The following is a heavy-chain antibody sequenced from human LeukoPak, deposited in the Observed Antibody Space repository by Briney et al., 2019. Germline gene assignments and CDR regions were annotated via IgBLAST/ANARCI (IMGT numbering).Heavy chain of an antibody. CDR1: GGPFRGFF. V-gene: IGHV4-34*01. CDR2: VSHSRSS. J-gene: IGHJ5*02. CDR3: ARGIFYGGRNQYIWLDL. Sequence: PSETLSLTCAVYGGPFRGFFWSWIRQAPGKGLEWIGEVSHSRSSNYNPSLKSRINISLDTSKSQFSLRLTSVTAADTAVYYCARGIFYGGRNQYIWLDLWGQGTLVTVSS. D-gene: IGHD4-23*01.